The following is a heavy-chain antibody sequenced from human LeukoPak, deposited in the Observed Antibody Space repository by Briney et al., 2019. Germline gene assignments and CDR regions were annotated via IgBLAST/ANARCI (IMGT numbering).Heavy chain of an antibody. J-gene: IGHJ5*02. V-gene: IGHV4-34*01. CDR3: TGLHFAAAEEFDP. Sequence: SETLSLTCAVYGGSFSGYYWSWIRQPPGKGLEWIGEINHSGSTNYNPSLKSRITISVDTSKNQFSLNLSSVTAADTAVYYCTGLHFAAAEEFDPWGQGTLVTVSS. D-gene: IGHD6-13*01. CDR2: INHSGST. CDR1: GGSFSGYY.